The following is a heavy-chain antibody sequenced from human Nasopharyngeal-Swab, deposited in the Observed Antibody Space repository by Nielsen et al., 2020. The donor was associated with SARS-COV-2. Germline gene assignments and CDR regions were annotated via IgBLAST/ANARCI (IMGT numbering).Heavy chain of an antibody. CDR3: ARGGVGPVGGALDY. V-gene: IGHV1-8*01. CDR1: GYNFTTYD. J-gene: IGHJ4*02. D-gene: IGHD1-26*01. Sequence: ASVKVSCKASGYNFTTYDFNWVRQATGQGLERMGWMNPNSGNTGYAQKFQGRVTMTRKTSLSTAYLELRSLRSDDTAVYYCARGGVGPVGGALDYWGQGTLVTVS. CDR2: MNPNSGNT.